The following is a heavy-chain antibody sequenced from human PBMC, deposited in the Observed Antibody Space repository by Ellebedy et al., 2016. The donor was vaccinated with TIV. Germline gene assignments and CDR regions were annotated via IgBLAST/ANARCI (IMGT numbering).Heavy chain of an antibody. CDR1: GFTFDKYW. CDR3: ARDPTNFSSRWQYHYGLDV. D-gene: IGHD2-2*01. V-gene: IGHV3-74*01. J-gene: IGHJ6*02. CDR2: LYSDGSGA. Sequence: GESLKISXAASGFTFDKYWMHWVRQAPGEGLVWVSRLYSDGSGASYADSVKGRFTISRDNAKSTLFLQMESLKVEDTAVYFCARDPTNFSSRWQYHYGLDVWGQGTTVTVSS.